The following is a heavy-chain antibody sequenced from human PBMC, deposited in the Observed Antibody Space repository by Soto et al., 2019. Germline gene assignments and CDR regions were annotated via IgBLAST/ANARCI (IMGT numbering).Heavy chain of an antibody. Sequence: QVQLQESGPGLVKPSGTLSLTCAVSDGSISSSNWWSWVRQSPGKGLEWIGEIYHSGSTHYNPSLKSRVIISIDKSKNQFSLKLSSVTAADTALYYCARGATGWSIDYWGQGTLVTVSS. CDR2: IYHSGST. J-gene: IGHJ4*02. V-gene: IGHV4-4*02. CDR1: DGSISSSNW. D-gene: IGHD6-19*01. CDR3: ARGATGWSIDY.